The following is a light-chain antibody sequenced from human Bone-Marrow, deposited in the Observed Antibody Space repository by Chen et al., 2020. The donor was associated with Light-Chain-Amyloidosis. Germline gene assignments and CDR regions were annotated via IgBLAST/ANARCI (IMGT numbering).Light chain of an antibody. Sequence: SYVLTQPSSVSVAPGQTATIACGGNNIGSTSVHWYQQTPGQAPLLVVYDDSDRPSGIPERLSGSAAWNTATLTIGRVEAGEEDGYYCRGWDRGSDRLVFGGGTKLPVL. CDR1: NIGSTS. CDR3: RGWDRGSDRLV. V-gene: IGLV3-21*02. J-gene: IGLJ3*02. CDR2: DDS.